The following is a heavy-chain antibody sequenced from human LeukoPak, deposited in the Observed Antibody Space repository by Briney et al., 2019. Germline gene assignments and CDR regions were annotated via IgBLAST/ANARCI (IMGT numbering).Heavy chain of an antibody. V-gene: IGHV4-61*01. CDR2: IYYSGST. CDR3: ARGLDTAMDL. CDR1: GGSVSSGSYY. D-gene: IGHD5-18*01. J-gene: IGHJ5*02. Sequence: SEALSLTCTVSGGSVSSGSYYWSWIRQPPGKGLEWIGYIYYSGSTNYNPSLKSRVTISVDTSKNQFSLKLSSVTAADTAVYYCARGLDTAMDLWGQGTLVTVSS.